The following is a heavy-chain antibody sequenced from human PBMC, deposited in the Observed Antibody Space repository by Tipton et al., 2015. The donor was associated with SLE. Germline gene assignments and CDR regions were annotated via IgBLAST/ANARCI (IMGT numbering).Heavy chain of an antibody. J-gene: IGHJ3*02. CDR2: IYHSGGT. Sequence: TLSLTCAVSGYSISSGYYWGWIRQPPGKGLEWIGSIYHSGGTYYNPSLKSRVTISVDTSKNQFSLKLSSLTAADTAVYYCARGGRGGFDAFDIWSQGTMVTVSS. D-gene: IGHD3-16*01. V-gene: IGHV4-38-2*01. CDR1: GYSISSGYY. CDR3: ARGGRGGFDAFDI.